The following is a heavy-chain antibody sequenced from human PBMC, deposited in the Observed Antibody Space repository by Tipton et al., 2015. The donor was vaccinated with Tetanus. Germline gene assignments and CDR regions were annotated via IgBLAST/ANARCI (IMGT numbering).Heavy chain of an antibody. CDR2: ITPNNGDT. Sequence: QLVQSGAEVKKPGASVKVSCKTSGYTFSNYGVSWVRQAPGRGLEWIGWITPNNGDTKSAHRFQDRVAMTADRSTYTVFLEMNGLRQDDTAVYFCARGSLRKGFLEWHFDYWGQGALVTVSS. J-gene: IGHJ4*02. D-gene: IGHD3-3*01. CDR3: ARGSLRKGFLEWHFDY. CDR1: GYTFSNYG. V-gene: IGHV1-18*01.